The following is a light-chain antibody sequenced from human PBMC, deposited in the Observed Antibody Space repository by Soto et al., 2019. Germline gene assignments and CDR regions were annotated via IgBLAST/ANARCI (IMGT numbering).Light chain of an antibody. CDR1: SANLARNS. CDR3: TSWDDSVNIWV. Sequence: QSVLTQPPSASGNPGQRVTISCSGSSANLARNSVNWYQQFPGTAPKLLIYKTDQRPSGVPDRFSGSKSGTSASLAITGLQAEDEGYYYCTSWDDSVNIWVFGGATQLTVL. CDR2: KTD. V-gene: IGLV1-44*01. J-gene: IGLJ3*02.